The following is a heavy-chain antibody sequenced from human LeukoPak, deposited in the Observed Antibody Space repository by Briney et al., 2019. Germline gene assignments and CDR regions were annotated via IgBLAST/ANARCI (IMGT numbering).Heavy chain of an antibody. Sequence: PGGSLRLSCAASGFTFSDYYMSWIRQAPGKGLEWVSYISSSGSTIDYADSVKGRFTISRDNAKNSLYLQMNSLRAEDTAVYYCAREYSSSPNYFDYWGQGTLVTVSS. J-gene: IGHJ4*02. CDR2: ISSSGSTI. D-gene: IGHD6-6*01. CDR3: AREYSSSPNYFDY. CDR1: GFTFSDYY. V-gene: IGHV3-11*04.